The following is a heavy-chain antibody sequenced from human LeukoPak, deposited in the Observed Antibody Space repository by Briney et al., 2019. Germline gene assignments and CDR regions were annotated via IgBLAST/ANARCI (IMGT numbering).Heavy chain of an antibody. D-gene: IGHD6-19*01. CDR3: ARVPDSSGWYFDY. Sequence: SETLSLTCAVYGGSFSGYYWSWIRQPPGKGLEWIGEINHSGSTNYNPSLKSRVTISVDTSKNQFSLKLSSVTAADTAVYYCARVPDSSGWYFDYWGQGTLVTASS. CDR1: GGSFSGYY. CDR2: INHSGST. J-gene: IGHJ4*02. V-gene: IGHV4-34*01.